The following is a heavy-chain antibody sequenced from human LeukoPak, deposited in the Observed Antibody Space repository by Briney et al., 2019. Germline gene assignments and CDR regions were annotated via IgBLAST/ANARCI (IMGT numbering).Heavy chain of an antibody. D-gene: IGHD2-8*01. Sequence: GASVKVSCKASGYTFTGYYMHWVRQAPGQGLEWMGWINPNSGGTNYAQKFQGRVTMTRDTSISTAYMELSRLRSDDTAVYYCARAVVWDIVLMVYAIRGGDDAFDIWGQGTMVTVSS. CDR3: ARAVVWDIVLMVYAIRGGDDAFDI. J-gene: IGHJ3*02. CDR2: INPNSGGT. V-gene: IGHV1-2*02. CDR1: GYTFTGYY.